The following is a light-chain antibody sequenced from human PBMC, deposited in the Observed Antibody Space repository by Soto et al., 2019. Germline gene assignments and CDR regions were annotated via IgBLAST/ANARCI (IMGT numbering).Light chain of an antibody. CDR3: ATWDDSLNARGV. CDR2: NSN. V-gene: IGLV1-44*01. CDR1: RSNIGNNA. Sequence: QPVLTQTPSASGTPGQTVTISCSGSRSNIGNNAVSWYQQFPGTAPKLLIYNSNQRPAGVPDRFSGSKSGTSASLAISGLQSEDEADYYCATWDDSLNARGVFGGGTQLTVL. J-gene: IGLJ3*02.